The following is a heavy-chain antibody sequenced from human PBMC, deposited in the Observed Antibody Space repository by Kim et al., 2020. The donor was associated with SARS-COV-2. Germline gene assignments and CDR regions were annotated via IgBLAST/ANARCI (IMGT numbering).Heavy chain of an antibody. J-gene: IGHJ4*02. CDR1: GASISSFY. CDR3: ATEGSGRSHDF. V-gene: IGHV4-4*07. Sequence: SETLSLTCSVSGASISSFYWSWIRQPAGKGLEWIGRIYTSGTTNYNPSLKSRVTMSLDTSKNQFSLNLTSLTAADTAVDYCATEGSGRSHDFWGQGTLVTVSS. CDR2: IYTSGTT. D-gene: IGHD3-3*01.